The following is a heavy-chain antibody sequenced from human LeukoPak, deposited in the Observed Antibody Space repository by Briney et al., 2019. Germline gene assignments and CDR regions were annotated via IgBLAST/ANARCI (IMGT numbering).Heavy chain of an antibody. CDR2: INAGNDNT. CDR3: ARDLGYCTGGTCYPNWFDP. V-gene: IGHV1-3*01. J-gene: IGHJ5*02. Sequence: ASVKVCCKASGYTFTSYAMHWVRQAPGQRLEWMGWINAGNDNTKYSQKFQGRVTITRDTSASTAYMELSSLRSEDTAVYYCARDLGYCTGGTCYPNWFDPWGQGTLVTVSS. D-gene: IGHD2-15*01. CDR1: GYTFTSYA.